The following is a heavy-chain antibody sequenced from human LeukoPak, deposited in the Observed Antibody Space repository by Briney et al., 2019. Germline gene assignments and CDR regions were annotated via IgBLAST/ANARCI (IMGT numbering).Heavy chain of an antibody. Sequence: PGGSLRLSCAASSFTFSSYEMNWVRQAPGKGLEWVSYISSSGTTVYYADSVKGRFTISRDNARKSLYLQVNSLRAEDAAIYYCVGQIWLWPWGQGTLLTVST. CDR1: SFTFSSYE. D-gene: IGHD5-24*01. CDR3: VGQIWLWP. J-gene: IGHJ5*02. V-gene: IGHV3-48*03. CDR2: ISSSGTTV.